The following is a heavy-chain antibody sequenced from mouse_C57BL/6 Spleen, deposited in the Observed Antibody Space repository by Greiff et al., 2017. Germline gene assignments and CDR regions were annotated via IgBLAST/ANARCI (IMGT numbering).Heavy chain of an antibody. CDR3: ARDYGSSYWYFDV. CDR2: IRYSGST. Sequence: EVKLQESGPGMVKPSQSLSLTCTVTGYSITSGYDWHWIRHFPGNKLEWMGYIRYSGSTNYNPSLKSRISITHDTSKNHFFLKLNSVTTEDTATDDCARDYGSSYWYFDVWGTGTTVTVSS. D-gene: IGHD1-1*01. CDR1: GYSITSGYD. V-gene: IGHV3-1*01. J-gene: IGHJ1*03.